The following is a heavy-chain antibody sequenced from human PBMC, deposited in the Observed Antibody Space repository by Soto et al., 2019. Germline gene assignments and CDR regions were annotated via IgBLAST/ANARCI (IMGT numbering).Heavy chain of an antibody. D-gene: IGHD1-26*01. CDR3: ASNPGSGSYYIGFDP. CDR1: GYTFTYRY. J-gene: IGHJ5*02. Sequence: SVKVSCKASGYTFTYRYLHWVRQAPGQALEWMGWITPFNGNTNYAQKFQDRVTITRDRSMSTAYMELSSLRSEDTAMYYCASNPGSGSYYIGFDPWGQGXLVTVYS. V-gene: IGHV1-45*02. CDR2: ITPFNGNT.